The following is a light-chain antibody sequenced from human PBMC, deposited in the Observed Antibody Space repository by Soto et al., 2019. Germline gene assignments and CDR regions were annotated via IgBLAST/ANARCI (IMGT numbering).Light chain of an antibody. J-gene: IGKJ2*01. Sequence: DIQMTQSPSTLSASVGDRVTITCRASQSISTWLAGYQQKPGKAPNLLIYKASTLESGVPSRFSGSGSGTEFTLTISSLQPDDSASYHCQQYDNYPYTFGQGTKLEIK. CDR3: QQYDNYPYT. V-gene: IGKV1-5*03. CDR2: KAS. CDR1: QSISTW.